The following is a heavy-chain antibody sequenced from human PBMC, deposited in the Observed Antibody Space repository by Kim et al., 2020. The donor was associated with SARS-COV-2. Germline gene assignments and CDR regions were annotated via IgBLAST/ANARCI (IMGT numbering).Heavy chain of an antibody. CDR3: AKEMKY. V-gene: IGHV4-31*02. J-gene: IGHJ4*02. CDR2: IYWSGRS. D-gene: IGHD6-6*01. Sequence: IYWSGRSLYNPSLQSRMTISVDKSNNQFSLKLTSVTAADTAVYYCAKEMKYWGRGALVTVSP.